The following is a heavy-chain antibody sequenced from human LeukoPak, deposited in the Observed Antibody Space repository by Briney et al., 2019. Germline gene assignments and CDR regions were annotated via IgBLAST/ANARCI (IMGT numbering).Heavy chain of an antibody. CDR3: ARYDNSPGAWYFDL. Sequence: SETLSLTCTVSGGSISSYYWSWIRQPPGKGLEWIGYIYYGGSTNYNPSLKSRLSISLDTSKNQFSLKLSSVTAADTAVYFCARYDNSPGAWYFDLWGRGTLVTVSS. D-gene: IGHD5-24*01. V-gene: IGHV4-59*08. CDR2: IYYGGST. J-gene: IGHJ2*01. CDR1: GGSISSYY.